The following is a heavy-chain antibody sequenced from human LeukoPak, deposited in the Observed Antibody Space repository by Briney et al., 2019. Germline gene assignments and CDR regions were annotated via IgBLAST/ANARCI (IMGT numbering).Heavy chain of an antibody. CDR3: ARDLTRTTDIDY. J-gene: IGHJ4*02. D-gene: IGHD1-7*01. Sequence: GGSLRLSCAASGFTFSSYSMNWVRQAPGKGLEWVSYISSSISIYYADSVKGRFTISRDNAKNSLYLQMNSLRDEDTAVYYCARDLTRTTDIDYWGQGTLVTVSS. CDR2: ISSSISI. CDR1: GFTFSSYS. V-gene: IGHV3-48*02.